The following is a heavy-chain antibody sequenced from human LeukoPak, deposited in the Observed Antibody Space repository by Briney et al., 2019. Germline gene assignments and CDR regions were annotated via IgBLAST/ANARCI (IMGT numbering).Heavy chain of an antibody. CDR2: ISGSGGST. D-gene: IGHD2-15*01. J-gene: IGHJ6*03. CDR3: AKDYCSGGSCYSGDYYMDV. V-gene: IGHV3-23*01. CDR1: GFTFSSYA. Sequence: GGSLRLSCAASGFTFSSYAMSWVRQAPGKGLEWVSAISGSGGSTYYADSVKGRFTISRDNSKNTLYLQMNSLRAEDTAVYYCAKDYCSGGSCYSGDYYMDVWGKGTTVTVSS.